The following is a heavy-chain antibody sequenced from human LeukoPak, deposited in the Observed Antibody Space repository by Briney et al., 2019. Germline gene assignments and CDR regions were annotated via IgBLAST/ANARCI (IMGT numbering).Heavy chain of an antibody. CDR3: ARVGGTMHY. V-gene: IGHV4-61*01. CDR2: IYNSGST. D-gene: IGHD4-23*01. Sequence: PSETLSLTCTVSGGSVSSGNYYWDWLRQSPGKGLEWIGNIYNSGSTNYNPSLKNRVSISVDTSNNQFSLRLSSVTAADTAVYYCARVGGTMHYWGQGTLVTVSS. CDR1: GGSVSSGNYY. J-gene: IGHJ4*02.